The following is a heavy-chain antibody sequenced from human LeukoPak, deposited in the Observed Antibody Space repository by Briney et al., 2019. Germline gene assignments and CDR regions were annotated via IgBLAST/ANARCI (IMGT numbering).Heavy chain of an antibody. V-gene: IGHV1-2*02. Sequence: ASVTVSCKASGYTFTDYYMHWLRQAPGQGLEWMGWINPNSGGTNYAQKFQGGVTMTRDTSISTAYMELIRLTSDDTAVYYCARRWDEWELYYYFDYWGQGTLVTVSS. CDR2: INPNSGGT. CDR1: GYTFTDYY. CDR3: ARRWDEWELYYYFDY. J-gene: IGHJ4*02. D-gene: IGHD1-26*01.